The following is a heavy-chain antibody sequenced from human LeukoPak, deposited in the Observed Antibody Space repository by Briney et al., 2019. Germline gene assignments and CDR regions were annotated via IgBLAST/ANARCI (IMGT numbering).Heavy chain of an antibody. CDR2: INSDGSST. Sequence: PGGSLRLSCAASGFTFSSYWMHWVRHAPGKGLVWVSRINSDGSSTSYVDSVKGRFTISRDNAKNTLYLQMNSLRAEDTALYYCAGGDGQIDDAFDIWGQGTMVTVSS. D-gene: IGHD2-21*02. J-gene: IGHJ3*02. CDR3: AGGDGQIDDAFDI. V-gene: IGHV3-74*01. CDR1: GFTFSSYW.